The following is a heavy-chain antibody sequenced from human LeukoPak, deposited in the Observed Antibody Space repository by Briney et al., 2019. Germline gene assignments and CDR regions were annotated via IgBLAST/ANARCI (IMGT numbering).Heavy chain of an antibody. CDR3: ARDNYYDSSGYSSTPYYYYGMDV. D-gene: IGHD3-22*01. J-gene: IGHJ6*02. Sequence: GGSLRLSCAASGFTFDDYAMHWVRQAPGKGLEWVSGISWNSGSIGYADSVKGRFTISRDNAKNSLYLQMNSLRAEDTAVYYCARDNYYDSSGYSSTPYYYYGMDVWGQGTTVTVSS. V-gene: IGHV3-9*01. CDR2: ISWNSGSI. CDR1: GFTFDDYA.